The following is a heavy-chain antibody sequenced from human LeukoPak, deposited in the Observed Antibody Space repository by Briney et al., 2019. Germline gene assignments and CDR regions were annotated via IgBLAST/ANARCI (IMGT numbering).Heavy chain of an antibody. J-gene: IGHJ4*02. Sequence: PGGSLRLSCAASGFTFSDYWMARVRQAPGKGLERVANIKQDGSEKYSVDSVKGRFTISRDNAKNSLYLQMDSLRAEDMALYYCARVSRGIAANLCFDYWGQGTLVTVSS. CDR1: GFTFSDYW. CDR2: IKQDGSEK. CDR3: ARVSRGIAANLCFDY. D-gene: IGHD2-15*01. V-gene: IGHV3-7*01.